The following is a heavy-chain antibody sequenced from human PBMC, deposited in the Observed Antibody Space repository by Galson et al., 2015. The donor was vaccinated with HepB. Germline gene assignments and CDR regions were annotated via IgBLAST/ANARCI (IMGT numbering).Heavy chain of an antibody. J-gene: IGHJ4*02. CDR2: ISGSGGST. D-gene: IGHD2-21*01. Sequence: SLRLSCAASGFTFSSYGMHWVRQAPGKGLEWVSAISGSGGSTYYADSVKGRFTISRDNSKNTLHLQMNSLRVEDTAVYYCAKDLTYCGGDCVDYWGQGTLVTVSS. CDR3: AKDLTYCGGDCVDY. CDR1: GFTFSSYG. V-gene: IGHV3-23*01.